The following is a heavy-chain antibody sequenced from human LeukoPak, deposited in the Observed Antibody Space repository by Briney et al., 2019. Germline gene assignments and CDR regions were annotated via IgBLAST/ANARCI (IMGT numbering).Heavy chain of an antibody. CDR2: ISGSGGST. D-gene: IGHD3-10*01. J-gene: IGHJ4*02. CDR1: GFTFSSYA. V-gene: IGHV3-23*01. Sequence: GGSLRLSCAASGFTFSSYAMSWVRQAPGKGLEWVSAISGSGGSTYYADSVKGRFTISRDNSKNTLYLQMNSLRAEDTAVYYCAKDPLVWGVIVEPVDYWGQGTLVTVSS. CDR3: AKDPLVWGVIVEPVDY.